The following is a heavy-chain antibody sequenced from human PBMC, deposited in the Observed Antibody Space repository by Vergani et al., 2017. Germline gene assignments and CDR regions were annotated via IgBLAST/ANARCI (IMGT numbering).Heavy chain of an antibody. Sequence: QVQLVQSGAEVKKPGSSVKVSCKASGGTFSSYAISWVRQAPGQGLEWMGRIIPILGIANYAQKFQGRVTITADKSTSTAYMELSSLRSEDTAVYYCATDSGIAAAEGNWFDPWGQGTLVTVSS. J-gene: IGHJ5*02. CDR2: IIPILGIA. CDR1: GGTFSSYA. D-gene: IGHD6-13*01. CDR3: ATDSGIAAAEGNWFDP. V-gene: IGHV1-69*09.